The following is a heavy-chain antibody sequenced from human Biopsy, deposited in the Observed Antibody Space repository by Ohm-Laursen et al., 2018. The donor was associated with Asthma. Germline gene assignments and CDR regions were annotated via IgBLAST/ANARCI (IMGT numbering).Heavy chain of an antibody. V-gene: IGHV3-66*02. CDR3: AREGVAGTHIED. CDR1: GFTVTTNS. J-gene: IGHJ4*02. CDR2: TYSGGST. Sequence: SLRLSCAASGFTVTTNSISWVRQAPGKGLEWVSVTYSGGSTYYADSVKGRFTTSRDNSKNTLSLQMNSLTAEDTAVYYCAREGVAGTHIEDWGQGTLVTVSS. D-gene: IGHD6-19*01.